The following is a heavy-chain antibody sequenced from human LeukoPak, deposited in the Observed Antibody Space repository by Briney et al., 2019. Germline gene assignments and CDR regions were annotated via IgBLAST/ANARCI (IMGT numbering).Heavy chain of an antibody. CDR2: ISSSTSYI. D-gene: IGHD3-10*01. CDR1: GFTFSSYA. V-gene: IGHV3-21*01. Sequence: GGSLRLSCAASGFTFSSYAMNWVRQAPGKGLEWVSSISSSTSYIYYADSVKGRFTISRDNAKNSLFLQMNSLRPEDTAVYYCARGSSGDGRFNWFDPWGQGTLVTVSS. J-gene: IGHJ5*02. CDR3: ARGSSGDGRFNWFDP.